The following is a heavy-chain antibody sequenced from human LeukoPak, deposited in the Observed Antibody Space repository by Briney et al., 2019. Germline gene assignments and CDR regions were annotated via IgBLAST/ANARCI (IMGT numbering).Heavy chain of an antibody. CDR1: GGPFSGYY. V-gene: IGHV4-34*01. D-gene: IGHD2-2*01. Sequence: SETLSLTCAVYGGPFSGYYWSWIRRPPGKGLEWIGEINHSGSTNYNPSLKSRVTISVDTSKNQFSLKLSSVTAADTAVYYCARGRRYCSSTSCYSLRDWFDPWGQGTLVTVSS. CDR2: INHSGST. CDR3: ARGRRYCSSTSCYSLRDWFDP. J-gene: IGHJ5*02.